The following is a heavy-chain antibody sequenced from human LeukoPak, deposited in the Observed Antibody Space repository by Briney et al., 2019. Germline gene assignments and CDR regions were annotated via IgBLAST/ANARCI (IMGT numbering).Heavy chain of an antibody. J-gene: IGHJ4*02. CDR2: INHSGST. D-gene: IGHD1-14*01. CDR1: GGSFSGYY. V-gene: IGHV4-34*01. CDR3: ANRPGDY. Sequence: PETLSLTCAVYGGSFSGYYWSWIRQPPGKGLEWIGEINHSGSTNYNPSLKSRVTISVDTSKNQFSLKLSSVTAADTAVYYCANRPGDYWGQGTLVTVSS.